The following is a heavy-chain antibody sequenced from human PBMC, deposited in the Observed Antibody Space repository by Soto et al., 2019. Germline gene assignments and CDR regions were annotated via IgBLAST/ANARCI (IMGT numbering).Heavy chain of an antibody. CDR1: GGTFSSYA. CDR2: IIPIFGTA. J-gene: IGHJ6*02. V-gene: IGHV1-69*13. Sequence: SVKVSCKASGGTFSSYAISWVRQAPGQGLEWMGGIIPIFGTANYAQKFQGRVTITADESTSTAYMELSSLRSEDAAVYYCARSRVITKYYYYGMDVWGQGTTVTVSS. D-gene: IGHD3-16*02. CDR3: ARSRVITKYYYYGMDV.